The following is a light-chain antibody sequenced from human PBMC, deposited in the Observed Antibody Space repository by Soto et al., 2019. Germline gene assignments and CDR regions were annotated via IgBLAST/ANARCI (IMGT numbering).Light chain of an antibody. CDR3: LQHNSYPLT. J-gene: IGKJ4*01. Sequence: EIVLTQSPATLSLAPGERVTLSCRASESVSTNLAWYQQKAGQAPRLLIYGASTRATGIPARFSGSGFGTEFTLTISSLQPEDFATYYCLQHNSYPLTFGGGTKVDIK. CDR2: GAS. CDR1: ESVSTN. V-gene: IGKV3-15*01.